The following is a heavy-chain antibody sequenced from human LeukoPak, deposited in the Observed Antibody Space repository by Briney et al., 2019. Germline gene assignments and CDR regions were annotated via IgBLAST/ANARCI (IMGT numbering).Heavy chain of an antibody. V-gene: IGHV4-59*08. CDR1: GDSITSYY. Sequence: SETLSLTCTVSGDSITSYYWSWLRQSPGKGREGIGHVYDSGTANYNPSLKSRVAISVVSSKNQFSLKLTSVSAADTAVYYCARHSFRGIFWAQVFDPWGQGTLVSVSS. D-gene: IGHD3-16*01. CDR3: ARHSFRGIFWAQVFDP. J-gene: IGHJ5*02. CDR2: VYDSGTA.